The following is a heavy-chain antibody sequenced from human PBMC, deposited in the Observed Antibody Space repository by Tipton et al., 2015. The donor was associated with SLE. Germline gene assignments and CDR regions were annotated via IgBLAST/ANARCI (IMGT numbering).Heavy chain of an antibody. CDR1: GGSILSSTSF. CDR2: IYYRGGT. V-gene: IGHV4-39*07. CDR3: ARVDGATGRDS. D-gene: IGHD5-12*01. J-gene: IGHJ4*02. Sequence: TLSLTCTVSGGSILSSTSFWDWIRQPPGKGLEWIGSIYYRGGTHYNPPLKSRVTVSMDTSKNQFSLKLNSVTAADTAVYYCARVDGATGRDSWGQGTLVTVSS.